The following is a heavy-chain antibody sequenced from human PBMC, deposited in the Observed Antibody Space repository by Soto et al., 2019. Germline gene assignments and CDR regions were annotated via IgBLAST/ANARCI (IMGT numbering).Heavy chain of an antibody. Sequence: PGGSLRLSCTASGFTFGDYAMSWFRQAPGKGLEWVGFIRSKAYDGTTEYAASVKGRFTISRDDSKSIAYLQMNSLKTEDTAVYYCTRVGYYGSGKSYYMDVWGKGTTVTVSS. V-gene: IGHV3-49*03. CDR1: GFTFGDYA. J-gene: IGHJ6*03. CDR3: TRVGYYGSGKSYYMDV. CDR2: IRSKAYDGTT. D-gene: IGHD3-10*01.